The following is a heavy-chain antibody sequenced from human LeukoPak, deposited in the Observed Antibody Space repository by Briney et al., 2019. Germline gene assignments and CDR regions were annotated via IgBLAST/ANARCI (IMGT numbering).Heavy chain of an antibody. CDR3: ARNRGDPSYFDY. J-gene: IGHJ4*02. CDR1: GFTFNGYS. Sequence: GGSLRLSCTASGFTFNGYSMNWVRQAPGKGLEWVSSISTSSSYIYYADSVKGRFTISRNNPKNSLYLQMNSLRAEDTAVYYCARNRGDPSYFDYWGQGTLVPVSS. D-gene: IGHD4-17*01. CDR2: ISTSSSYI. V-gene: IGHV3-21*01.